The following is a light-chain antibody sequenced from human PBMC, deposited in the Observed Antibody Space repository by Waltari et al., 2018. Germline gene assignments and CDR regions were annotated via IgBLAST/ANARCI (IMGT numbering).Light chain of an antibody. Sequence: DIVMTQSPLSLPVTPGEPASISCRSSQSLLNSNGYNYLDWYVQKPGQSPQHLIYLGSYRASGVPDRFSASGSGTGFTLKISRVEAEDVGVYYCVQTLQTPPWTFGQGTKVEIK. V-gene: IGKV2-28*01. CDR2: LGS. J-gene: IGKJ1*01. CDR1: QSLLNSNGYNY. CDR3: VQTLQTPPWT.